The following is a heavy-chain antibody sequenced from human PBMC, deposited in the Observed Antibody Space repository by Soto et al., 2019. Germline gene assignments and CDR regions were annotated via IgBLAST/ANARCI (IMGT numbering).Heavy chain of an antibody. CDR1: GGSISSYY. Sequence: SETLSLTCTVSGGSISSYYWSWIRQPPGKGLEWIGYIYYSGSTNYNPSLKSRVTISVDTSKNQFSLKLSSVTAADTAVYYCARNLGRGAFDIWGQGTMVTVSS. CDR3: ARNLGRGAFDI. CDR2: IYYSGST. D-gene: IGHD1-26*01. V-gene: IGHV4-59*01. J-gene: IGHJ3*02.